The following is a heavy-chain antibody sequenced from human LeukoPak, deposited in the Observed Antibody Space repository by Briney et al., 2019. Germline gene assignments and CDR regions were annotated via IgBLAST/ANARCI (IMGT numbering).Heavy chain of an antibody. J-gene: IGHJ3*02. CDR2: IKQDGSEK. CDR1: GFTFSSYW. CDR3: ARDRLWFGESPDAFDI. V-gene: IGHV3-7*01. D-gene: IGHD3-10*01. Sequence: GGSLRLSCAASGFTFSSYWMSWVRQAPGKGLEWVANIKQDGSEKYYADSVKGRFTISRDNAKNSLYLQMNSLRAEDTAVYYCARDRLWFGESPDAFDIWGQGTMVTVSS.